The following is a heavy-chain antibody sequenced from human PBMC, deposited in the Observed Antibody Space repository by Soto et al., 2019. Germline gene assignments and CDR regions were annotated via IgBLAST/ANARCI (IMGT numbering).Heavy chain of an antibody. J-gene: IGHJ4*02. D-gene: IGHD6-19*01. CDR1: GFTFSDYA. CDR2: VSHDGRNT. V-gene: IGHV3-30*18. Sequence: VQLVESGGGVVQPGRSLRLSCAASGFTFSDYAMHWFRQAPGKGLECVAVVSHDGRNTHYADSVKGRFTISRDSSKNTVSLEMTSLRAEDTAVYYCAKGGRQWLVTSDFNYWGQGALVTVSS. CDR3: AKGGRQWLVTSDFNY.